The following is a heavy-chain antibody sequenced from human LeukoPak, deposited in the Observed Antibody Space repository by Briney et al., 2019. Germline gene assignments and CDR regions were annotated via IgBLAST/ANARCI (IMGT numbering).Heavy chain of an antibody. CDR3: AKTDSSGYQSLFDY. CDR2: IRYDGSNK. V-gene: IGHV3-30*02. D-gene: IGHD3-22*01. J-gene: IGHJ4*02. Sequence: TGESLSLSCAASGFTFSSYGMHWVRQAPGKGLEWVAFIRYDGSNKYYADSVKGRFTISRDNSKNTLYLQMNSLRAEDTAVYYCAKTDSSGYQSLFDYWGQGTLVTVSS. CDR1: GFTFSSYG.